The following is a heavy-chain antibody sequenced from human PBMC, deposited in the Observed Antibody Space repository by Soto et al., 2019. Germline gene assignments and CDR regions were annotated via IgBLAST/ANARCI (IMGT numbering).Heavy chain of an antibody. V-gene: IGHV5-10-1*01. Sequence: PGESLKISCQGSGYSFSSYWITWVRQMPGKGLEWMGRIDPSDSYTNYSPSFQGHVTISADKSISTAYLQWSSLKASDTAMYYCARQAIFGVIIIAFDIWGQGTMVTVSS. CDR2: IDPSDSYT. D-gene: IGHD3-3*01. CDR1: GYSFSSYW. J-gene: IGHJ3*02. CDR3: ARQAIFGVIIIAFDI.